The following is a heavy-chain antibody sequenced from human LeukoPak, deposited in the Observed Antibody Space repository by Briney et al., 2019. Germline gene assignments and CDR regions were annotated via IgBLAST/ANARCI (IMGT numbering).Heavy chain of an antibody. V-gene: IGHV3-15*01. CDR1: GFTFSNAW. Sequence: GGSLRLSCAASGFTFSNAWMSWVRQAPGKGLEWVGRIMSKSDGGTTAYGAPMKGRFAISRDDSKNTLYLQLKGLETEDTAVYYCTTASVTMVRGVINPDAFDVWGLGTMVIVSS. D-gene: IGHD3-10*01. CDR2: IMSKSDGGTT. CDR3: TTASVTMVRGVINPDAFDV. J-gene: IGHJ3*01.